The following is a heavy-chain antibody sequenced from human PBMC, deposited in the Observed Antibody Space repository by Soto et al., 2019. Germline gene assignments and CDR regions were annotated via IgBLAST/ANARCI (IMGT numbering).Heavy chain of an antibody. V-gene: IGHV1-2*02. D-gene: IGHD4-17*01. CDR2: INPTSGDT. Sequence: QVQLVQSGAEVKKPGASVKVSCKTSGYTFAAYYIHWIRQAPGQGLEWMGWINPTSGDTVYAQNFQDRVTMNRDTSISTAYMELRRLNSDDTAVYYCARDPDYGDYWGYFFDSWGQGTPVTVSS. J-gene: IGHJ4*02. CDR3: ARDPDYGDYWGYFFDS. CDR1: GYTFAAYY.